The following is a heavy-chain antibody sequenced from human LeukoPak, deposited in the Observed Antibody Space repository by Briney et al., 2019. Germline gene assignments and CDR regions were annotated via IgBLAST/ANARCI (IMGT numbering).Heavy chain of an antibody. CDR1: GFTFSDYY. D-gene: IGHD4-17*01. Sequence: GGSLRLSCAASGFTFSDYYMSWIRQAPGKGLEWVSYISSSGSTIYYADSVKGRFTISRDNAKNSLYLQINSLRAEDTAVYYCARVPTLTSTHDAFDIWGQGTMVTVSS. CDR3: ARVPTLTSTHDAFDI. J-gene: IGHJ3*02. CDR2: ISSSGSTI. V-gene: IGHV3-11*01.